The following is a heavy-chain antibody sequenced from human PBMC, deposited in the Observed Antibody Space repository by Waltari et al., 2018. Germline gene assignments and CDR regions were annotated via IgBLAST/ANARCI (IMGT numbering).Heavy chain of an antibody. J-gene: IGHJ6*02. CDR2: IVVGSGNT. CDR3: ARQGYGYYDFWSGYYDYYYYGMDV. CDR1: GFPFTSSA. Sequence: QMQLVQSGPEVKKPGTSVKVSCKASGFPFTSSAVQWVRQARGQRLEWIGWIVVGSGNTNYAQKFQERVTITRDMSTSTAYMELSSLRSEDTAVYYCARQGYGYYDFWSGYYDYYYYGMDVWGQGTTVTVSS. D-gene: IGHD3-3*01. V-gene: IGHV1-58*01.